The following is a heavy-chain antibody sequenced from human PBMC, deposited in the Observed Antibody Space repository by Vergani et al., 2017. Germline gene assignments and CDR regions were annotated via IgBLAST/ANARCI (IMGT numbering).Heavy chain of an antibody. J-gene: IGHJ4*02. D-gene: IGHD6-19*01. V-gene: IGHV3-15*01. CDR1: GFTFSDHY. Sequence: EVQLVESGGGLVQPGGSLRLSCAASGFTFSDHYMDWVRQAPGKGLEWVGRIKSKTDGGTTDYAAPVKGRCTISRDDSKNTLYLPMNSLKTEDTAVYYCTTAGDSSGWYWGDYWGQGTLVTVSS. CDR3: TTAGDSSGWYWGDY. CDR2: IKSKTDGGTT.